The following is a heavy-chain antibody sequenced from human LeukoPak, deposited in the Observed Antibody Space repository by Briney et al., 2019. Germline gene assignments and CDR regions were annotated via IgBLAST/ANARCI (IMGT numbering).Heavy chain of an antibody. CDR1: GFTFSSYW. J-gene: IGHJ4*02. CDR2: ISGSGGST. D-gene: IGHD2-15*01. CDR3: AKSGGYCSGGSCQFDY. Sequence: GGSLRLSCAASGFTFSSYWMSWVRQAPGKGLEWVSAISGSGGSTYYADSVKGRFTISRDNSKNTLCLQMNSLRAEDTAVYYCAKSGGYCSGGSCQFDYWGQGTLVTVSS. V-gene: IGHV3-23*01.